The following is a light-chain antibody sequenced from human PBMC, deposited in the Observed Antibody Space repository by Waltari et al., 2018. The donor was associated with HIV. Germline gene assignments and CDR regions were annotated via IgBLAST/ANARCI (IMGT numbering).Light chain of an antibody. CDR3: QSFDRSLRGSV. J-gene: IGLJ3*02. Sequence: QSVLTQPPSASGAPGQRVTISRPWNSSHIPGGQYVHWYQQLPGIAPKLLIYGSVNRPSGVPDRFSGSKSGTSASLAITGLQPEDEADYFCQSFDRSLRGSVFGGGTKLTVL. CDR1: SSHIPGGQY. V-gene: IGLV1-40*01. CDR2: GSV.